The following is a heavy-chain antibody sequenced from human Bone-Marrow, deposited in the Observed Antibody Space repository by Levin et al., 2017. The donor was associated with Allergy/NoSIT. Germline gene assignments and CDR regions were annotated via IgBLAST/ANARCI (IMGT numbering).Heavy chain of an antibody. Sequence: GESLKISCQVSGSTLTELSMLWVRQAPGKGLEWMGSFDPEDGETIYAQKFQGRFTMTEDTSTDTAYMELSSLRSEDTAIYYCATERTVSDAFDIWGQGTMVTVSS. J-gene: IGHJ3*02. D-gene: IGHD1-1*01. CDR2: FDPEDGET. CDR1: GSTLTELS. V-gene: IGHV1-24*01. CDR3: ATERTVSDAFDI.